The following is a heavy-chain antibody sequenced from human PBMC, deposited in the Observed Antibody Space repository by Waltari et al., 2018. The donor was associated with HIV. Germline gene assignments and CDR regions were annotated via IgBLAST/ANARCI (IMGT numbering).Heavy chain of an antibody. V-gene: IGHV7-4-1*02. CDR1: GYTFTAYV. CDR3: ARAFRKTGTTYFDY. D-gene: IGHD1-7*01. Sequence: QVHLVQSGSELKKPGASVKVSCKASGYTFTAYVMNWVRQAPGQGLEWMGWINTNTGNPTFAQGFTGRFVFSLDTSVSTAYLQISSLKAEDTAMYYCARAFRKTGTTYFDYWGQGTLVTVSS. CDR2: INTNTGNP. J-gene: IGHJ4*02.